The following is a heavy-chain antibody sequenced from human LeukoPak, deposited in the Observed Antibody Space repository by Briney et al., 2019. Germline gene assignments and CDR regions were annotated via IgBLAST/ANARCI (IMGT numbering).Heavy chain of an antibody. Sequence: GGSLRLSCAASGFAFSNYAMSWVRQAPGMGLEGVSSISAGGGGTYYADSVKGRFTISRDNAKNTLYLQMNSLRAEGTAIYYCAKEDSSSSRYYFEYWGQGALVTVSS. D-gene: IGHD6-6*01. CDR3: AKEDSSSSRYYFEY. J-gene: IGHJ4*02. CDR2: ISAGGGGT. V-gene: IGHV3-23*01. CDR1: GFAFSNYA.